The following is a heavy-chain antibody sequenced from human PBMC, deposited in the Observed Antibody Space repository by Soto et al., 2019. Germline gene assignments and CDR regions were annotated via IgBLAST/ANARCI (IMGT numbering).Heavy chain of an antibody. CDR1: GGTFSSYT. CDR2: IIPMLGIA. V-gene: IGHV1-69*02. J-gene: IGHJ4*02. CDR3: ANRGYSYGFVIY. Sequence: QVQLVQSGAEVKKPGSSVKVSCKASGGTFSSYTFSWVRQAPGQGLEWMGRIIPMLGIANYAQKFQGRVTITADKSTSTAYMELSSLRSEGTAVYYCANRGYSYGFVIYWGQGTLVTVSS. D-gene: IGHD5-18*01.